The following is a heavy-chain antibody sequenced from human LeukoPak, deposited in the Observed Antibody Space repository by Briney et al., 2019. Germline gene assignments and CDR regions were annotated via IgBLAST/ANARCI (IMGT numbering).Heavy chain of an antibody. Sequence: ASVKVSCKASGYTFTGYYMHWVRQAPGQGLEWMGWINPDSGGTNYAQKFQGRVTMTRDTSISTAYMELSRLRSDDTAVYYCARPKYSSGVWSYDYWGQGTLVTVPS. CDR3: ARPKYSSGVWSYDY. J-gene: IGHJ4*02. D-gene: IGHD6-19*01. V-gene: IGHV1-2*02. CDR2: INPDSGGT. CDR1: GYTFTGYY.